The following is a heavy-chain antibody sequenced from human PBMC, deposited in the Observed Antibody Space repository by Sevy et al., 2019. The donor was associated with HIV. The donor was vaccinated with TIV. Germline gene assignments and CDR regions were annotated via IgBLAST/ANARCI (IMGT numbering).Heavy chain of an antibody. CDR2: ISSSSSYI. D-gene: IGHD3-10*01. Sequence: GGSLRLSCAASGFTFSSYSMNWVRQAPGKGLEWDSSISSSSSYIYYADSVKGRFTISRDNAKNSLYLQMNSLRAEDTAVYYCARVKSPYGSGSYFENSNWFDPWGQGTLVTVSS. J-gene: IGHJ5*02. CDR3: ARVKSPYGSGSYFENSNWFDP. CDR1: GFTFSSYS. V-gene: IGHV3-21*01.